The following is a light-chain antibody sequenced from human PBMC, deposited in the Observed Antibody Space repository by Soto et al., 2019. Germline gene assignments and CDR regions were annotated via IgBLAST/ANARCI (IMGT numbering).Light chain of an antibody. CDR3: QQYNNWPPWT. CDR2: GAS. CDR1: QSVTTN. Sequence: EVVMTQSPATLSVSPGERATLSCRASQSVTTNMAWYQQKPGQAPRLLIYGASTRATGIPARFSGSGSGTDFTLTISSLQSEDFAVYYCQQYNNWPPWTFGQGTQVEI. J-gene: IGKJ1*01. V-gene: IGKV3-15*01.